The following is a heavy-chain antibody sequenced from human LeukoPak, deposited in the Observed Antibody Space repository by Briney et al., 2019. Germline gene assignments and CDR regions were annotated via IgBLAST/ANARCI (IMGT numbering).Heavy chain of an antibody. CDR3: TRTPVGAITP. Sequence: PGGSLRLSCAASGSTFSSYWMTWFRQAPGKGLEWVANIKQDGSEKYYVDSVKGRFTISRDNAKNSLYLQMNSLRVEDTAVCYCTRTPVGAITPWGQGSLVTVSS. D-gene: IGHD1-26*01. CDR1: GSTFSSYW. J-gene: IGHJ5*02. V-gene: IGHV3-7*01. CDR2: IKQDGSEK.